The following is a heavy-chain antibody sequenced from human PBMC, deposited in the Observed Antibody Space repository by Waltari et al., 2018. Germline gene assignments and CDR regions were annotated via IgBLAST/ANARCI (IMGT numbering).Heavy chain of an antibody. Sequence: QVQLVESGGGVVQPGGSLRLSCAASGFSFSCYGMHWVRQAPGKGLEWVAFVRSDGSNAYYADSVKGRFTISRDNSKNTLYLQMNSLRVEDTAVYYCAIQCGGGCYQDYWGQGTLVTVSS. CDR2: VRSDGSNA. CDR3: AIQCGGGCYQDY. V-gene: IGHV3-30*02. D-gene: IGHD2-21*01. CDR1: GFSFSCYG. J-gene: IGHJ4*02.